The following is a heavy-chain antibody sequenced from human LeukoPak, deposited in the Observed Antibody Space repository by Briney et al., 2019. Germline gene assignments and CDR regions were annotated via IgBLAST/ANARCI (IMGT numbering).Heavy chain of an antibody. CDR1: GCTFTAYS. Sequence: VASMKVSCKASGCTFTAYSMHWVRQAPGQGLEWMGWINPNSGGTNYAQKFQGRVTMTRDTSITTAYMELSRLRSDDTAVYYCARDLDYYGSGSFFNIWGQGTMVTVSS. V-gene: IGHV1-2*02. CDR2: INPNSGGT. CDR3: ARDLDYYGSGSFFNI. D-gene: IGHD3-10*01. J-gene: IGHJ3*02.